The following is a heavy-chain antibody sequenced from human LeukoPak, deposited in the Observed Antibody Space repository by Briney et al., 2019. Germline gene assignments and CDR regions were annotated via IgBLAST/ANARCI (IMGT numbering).Heavy chain of an antibody. V-gene: IGHV4-4*07. CDR3: ARRDTNSGWSFDL. CDR1: GGSIRNYH. CDR2: IHASGTT. D-gene: IGHD5-12*01. Sequence: SETLSLTCSVSGGSIRNYHWSWLRQPAGKGLEWIGQIHASGTTNYYPPLKSRLTMSIHTPENQVSLTVTSVTAADSALYYCARRDTNSGWSFDLWGQGALVLVSS. J-gene: IGHJ4*02.